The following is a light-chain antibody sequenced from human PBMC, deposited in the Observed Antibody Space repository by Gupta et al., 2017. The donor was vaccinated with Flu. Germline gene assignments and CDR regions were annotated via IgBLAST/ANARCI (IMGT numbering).Light chain of an antibody. CDR2: DVS. V-gene: IGLV2-11*01. Sequence: QSALTQPRSVSGSPGQSVTISCTGTSSDVGGYNFVSWYQQHPGKAPQLLIYDVSKRRSGVPIRFSGSKSGSTASLTISGLQADDEADYYCCSYAGSYIAVVFGGGTKVTVL. J-gene: IGLJ2*01. CDR1: SSDVGGYNF. CDR3: CSYAGSYIAVV.